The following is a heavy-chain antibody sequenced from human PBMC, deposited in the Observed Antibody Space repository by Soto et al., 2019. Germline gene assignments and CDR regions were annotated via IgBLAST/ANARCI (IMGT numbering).Heavy chain of an antibody. V-gene: IGHV1-46*01. J-gene: IGHJ3*02. CDR2: INPSGGNT. Sequence: QVQLVQSGAEVKKPGAAVKVSCKASGYTFTTYYIHWVRQAPGQGLEWMRIINPSGGNTDYAQKFQGRVTMTRDTSTSTVYMELSSLRSEDTTVYYCARSSSGPGAFDIWGQGTMVTVSS. CDR3: ARSSSGPGAFDI. CDR1: GYTFTTYY.